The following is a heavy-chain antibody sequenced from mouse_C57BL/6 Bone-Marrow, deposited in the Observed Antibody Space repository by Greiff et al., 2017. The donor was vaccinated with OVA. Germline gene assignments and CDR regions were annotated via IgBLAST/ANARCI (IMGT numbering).Heavy chain of an antibody. Sequence: VQVVESGAELARPGASVKLSCKASGYTFTSYGISWVKQRTGQGLEWIGEIYPRSGNTYYNEKFKGKATLTADKSSSTAYMELRSLTSEDSAVYFCARSRDSRGYAMDYWGQGTSVTVSS. CDR3: ARSRDSRGYAMDY. CDR1: GYTFTSYG. CDR2: IYPRSGNT. V-gene: IGHV1-81*01. J-gene: IGHJ4*01.